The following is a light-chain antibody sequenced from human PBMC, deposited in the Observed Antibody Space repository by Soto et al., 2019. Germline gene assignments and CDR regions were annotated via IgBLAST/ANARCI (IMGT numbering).Light chain of an antibody. J-gene: IGKJ5*01. Sequence: EIVMTQSPATLSVSLGERATLSCRASQSVRSSLAWYQQKPGQAPRLLIYDASTRAPGIPARFSGSGSGTELTLTISSLQSDDFAVYHCQQYNNWPPTFGHGTRLENK. CDR2: DAS. CDR3: QQYNNWPPT. V-gene: IGKV3-15*01. CDR1: QSVRSS.